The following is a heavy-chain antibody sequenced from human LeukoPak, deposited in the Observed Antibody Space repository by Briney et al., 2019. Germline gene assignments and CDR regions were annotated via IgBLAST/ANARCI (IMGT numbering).Heavy chain of an antibody. CDR1: DFTVSNNY. D-gene: IGHD1/OR15-1a*01. V-gene: IGHV3-53*01. CDR2: IYSGGST. CDR3: ARPRTTGGFDAFDI. J-gene: IGHJ3*02. Sequence: GGSLRLSCAASDFTVSNNYMSWVRQAPGKGLEWVSVIYSGGSTYYADSVKGRFTISRDNSENTLYLQMNTLRAEDTAVYYCARPRTTGGFDAFDIWGQGTLVTVSS.